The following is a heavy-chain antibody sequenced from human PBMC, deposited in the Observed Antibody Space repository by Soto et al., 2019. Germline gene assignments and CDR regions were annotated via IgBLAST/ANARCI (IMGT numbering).Heavy chain of an antibody. J-gene: IGHJ4*02. Sequence: ASVKVSCKXSGYSFISYGINWVRQAPGQGLEWMGWINAYNGYTNYAQKLQGRVTLTADTSTSTAYMELRSLRSDDTAVYFCARDDCTNGVCYIGYWGQGTLVTVLL. V-gene: IGHV1-18*04. CDR2: INAYNGYT. CDR3: ARDDCTNGVCYIGY. D-gene: IGHD2-8*01. CDR1: GYSFISYG.